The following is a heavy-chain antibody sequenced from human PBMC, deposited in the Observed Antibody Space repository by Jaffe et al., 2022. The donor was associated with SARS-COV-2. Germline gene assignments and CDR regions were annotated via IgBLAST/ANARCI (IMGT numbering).Heavy chain of an antibody. CDR2: VIPFFGVT. J-gene: IGHJ6*02. D-gene: IGHD2-2*01. CDR3: AKDIVVVPASIRVTRVYGMDV. Sequence: QVQLVQSGAEVKKPGSSVKVSCKASGGTFSDYTINWVRQAPGQGLEWMGRVIPFFGVTNYAQKFQGRVTITADKTTSTAYMELSSLRSEDTAVYYCAKDIVVVPASIRVTRVYGMDVWGQGTTVTVSS. V-gene: IGHV1-69*08. CDR1: GGTFSDYT.